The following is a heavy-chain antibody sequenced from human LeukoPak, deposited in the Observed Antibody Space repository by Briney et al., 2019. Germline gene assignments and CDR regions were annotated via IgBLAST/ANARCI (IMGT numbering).Heavy chain of an antibody. D-gene: IGHD2-2*01. V-gene: IGHV4-39*07. J-gene: IGHJ4*02. CDR3: AREVVVVPAALFDY. Sequence: SETLSLTCTVSGGSISSSSYYWGWIRQPPGKGLEWIGSVYYGGGTYYNPSLKSRVTISVDTSKNQFSLKLSSVTAADTAVYYCAREVVVVPAALFDYWGQGTLVTVSS. CDR1: GGSISSSSYY. CDR2: VYYGGGT.